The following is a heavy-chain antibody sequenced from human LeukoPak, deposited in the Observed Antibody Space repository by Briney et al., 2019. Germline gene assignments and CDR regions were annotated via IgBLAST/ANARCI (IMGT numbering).Heavy chain of an antibody. D-gene: IGHD2-21*02. CDR2: MNPNSGNT. V-gene: IGHV1-8*01. Sequence: ASVKVSCKASGYTFTSYDINWVRQATGQGREWMGWMNPNSGNTGYAQKFQGRVTMTEDTSTDTAYMELSNLRSEDTAVYYCATLESAGAYCGGDCSGYWGQGTLVTVSS. CDR1: GYTFTSYD. J-gene: IGHJ4*02. CDR3: ATLESAGAYCGGDCSGY.